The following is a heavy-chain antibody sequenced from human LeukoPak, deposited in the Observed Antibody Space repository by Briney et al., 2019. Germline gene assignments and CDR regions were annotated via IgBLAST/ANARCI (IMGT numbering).Heavy chain of an antibody. J-gene: IGHJ4*02. Sequence: PGRSLRLSCAASGFTFDDYAMHWVRQAPGKGLEWVSGISWNSGSIGYADSVKGRFTISRDNAKNSLYLQMNSLRAEDTALYYCAKGGYILTGTTEDYFDYWGQGTLVTVSS. V-gene: IGHV3-9*01. CDR1: GFTFDDYA. CDR2: ISWNSGSI. CDR3: AKGGYILTGTTEDYFDY. D-gene: IGHD3-9*01.